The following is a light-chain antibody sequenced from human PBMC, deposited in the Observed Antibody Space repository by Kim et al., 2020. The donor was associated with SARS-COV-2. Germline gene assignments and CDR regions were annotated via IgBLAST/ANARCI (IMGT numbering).Light chain of an antibody. V-gene: IGLV2-11*01. CDR3: CAYAGSYTFYV. CDR2: DVS. CDR1: SSDVGAYNY. J-gene: IGLJ1*01. Sequence: QSVTISCTGTSSDVGAYNYVSWYQQHPGKAPKLMIYDVSKRPSGVPDRFSGSKSGNTASLTISGLLAEDEGDYYCCAYAGSYTFYVFGTGTKVNVL.